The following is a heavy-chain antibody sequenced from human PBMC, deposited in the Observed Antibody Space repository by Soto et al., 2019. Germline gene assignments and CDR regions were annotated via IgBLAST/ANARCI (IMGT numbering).Heavy chain of an antibody. CDR3: ARLNTGGYYYYGLDV. J-gene: IGHJ6*02. V-gene: IGHV5-51*01. Sequence: GESLKISCKASGYSFTGSWIGWVRQMPGKGLEWMGIIYPGDSNTKYSPSFQGQVTISADKSTTYLQWSSLKASDTAMYYCARLNTGGYYYYGLDVWGQGTTVTVSS. CDR2: IYPGDSNT. CDR1: GYSFTGSW. D-gene: IGHD3-16*01.